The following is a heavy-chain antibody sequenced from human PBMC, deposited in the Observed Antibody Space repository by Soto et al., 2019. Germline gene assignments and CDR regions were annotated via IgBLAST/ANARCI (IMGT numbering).Heavy chain of an antibody. V-gene: IGHV4-31*03. CDR2: IYYSGST. Sequence: SETLSLTCTVSGGSISNGAYYWSWIRQHPGEGLEWIGYIYYSGSTYCDPSLKSRVTISVDTSKNQFSLKLSSVTAADTAVYYCARVGYGSGTYYRFDSWGQGTPVTVSS. J-gene: IGHJ4*02. CDR1: GGSISNGAYY. D-gene: IGHD3-10*01. CDR3: ARVGYGSGTYYRFDS.